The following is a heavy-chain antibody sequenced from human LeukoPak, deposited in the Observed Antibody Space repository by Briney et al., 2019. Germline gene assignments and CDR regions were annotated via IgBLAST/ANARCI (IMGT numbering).Heavy chain of an antibody. V-gene: IGHV3-30*02. CDR3: AKLYPWNSGYYWFDY. D-gene: IGHD3-22*01. CDR2: IRYDGSNK. J-gene: IGHJ4*02. CDR1: GFTFSSYG. Sequence: PGGSLRLSCAASGFTFSSYGMHWVRQAPGKGLEWVAFIRYDGSNKYYADSVKGRFTISRDNSKNTLYLQMNSLRAEDTAVYYCAKLYPWNSGYYWFDYWGQGTLVTVSS.